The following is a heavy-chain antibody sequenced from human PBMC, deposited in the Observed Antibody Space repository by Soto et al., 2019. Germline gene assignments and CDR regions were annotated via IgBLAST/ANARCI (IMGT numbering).Heavy chain of an antibody. CDR2: IYNSGST. D-gene: IGHD3-10*01. CDR1: GFTVNDNY. V-gene: IGHV3-66*01. CDR3: TRDSSYYGAGRGVLDY. Sequence: GGSLRLSCAVSGFTVNDNYMSWVRQTPGRGLEWVSVIYNSGSTDYADSVRGRFTVSRDTSRNMVYLQMNSLRAEDTAMYYCTRDSSYYGAGRGVLDYWGQGTLVTVSS. J-gene: IGHJ4*02.